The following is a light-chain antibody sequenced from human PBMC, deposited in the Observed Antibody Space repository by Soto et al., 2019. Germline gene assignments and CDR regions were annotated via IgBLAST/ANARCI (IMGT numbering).Light chain of an antibody. Sequence: EIVLTQSPATLSLSPGERATLSCRASQSVSSYLAWYQQKPGQAPRLLIYDASSRATGIPPRFSGSGSGTDFTHTISTLEPEDLAVYYCQQRSNWPPLTFGGGTKVEMK. V-gene: IGKV3-11*01. CDR2: DAS. CDR3: QQRSNWPPLT. CDR1: QSVSSY. J-gene: IGKJ4*01.